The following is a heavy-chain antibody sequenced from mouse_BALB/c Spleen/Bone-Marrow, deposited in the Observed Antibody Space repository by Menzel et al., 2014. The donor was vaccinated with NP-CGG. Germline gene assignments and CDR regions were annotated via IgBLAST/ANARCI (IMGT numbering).Heavy chain of an antibody. CDR1: GFTFXSFG. CDR2: ISSGSSTI. J-gene: IGHJ2*01. Sequence: EVQLVESGGGLVQPGGSRKLSRAASGFTFXSFGMHWVRQAPEKGLEWVAYISSGSSTIFYADTVKGRFTVSRDNPKNTLFLQMTSLRSENTAMYYCTRGGNWDDFDYWGQGATLTVSS. D-gene: IGHD4-1*01. V-gene: IGHV5-17*02. CDR3: TRGGNWDDFDY.